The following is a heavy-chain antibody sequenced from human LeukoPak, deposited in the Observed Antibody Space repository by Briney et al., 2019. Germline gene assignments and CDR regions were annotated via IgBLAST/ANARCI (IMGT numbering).Heavy chain of an antibody. Sequence: GSLRLSCAASGFTFSSYSMNWVRQAPGKGLEWVSSISSSSSYIYYADSVKGRLTISRDNAKNSLYLQMNSLRAEDTAVYYRARVFSVVTHNFDYWGQGTLVTVSS. D-gene: IGHD4-23*01. V-gene: IGHV3-21*01. J-gene: IGHJ4*02. CDR1: GFTFSSYS. CDR3: ARVFSVVTHNFDY. CDR2: ISSSSSYI.